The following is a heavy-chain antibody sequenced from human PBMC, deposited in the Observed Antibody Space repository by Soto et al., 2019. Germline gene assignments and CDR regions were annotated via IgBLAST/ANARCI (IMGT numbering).Heavy chain of an antibody. Sequence: PGGSLRLSCAASGFTFSSYGMHWVRQAPGKGLEWVAVIWYDGSNKYYADSVKGRFTISRDNSKNTLYLQMNSLRAEDTAVYYCARLMIRGYWSSTGCYEEDWFDPWGQGTLVTVSS. CDR1: GFTFSSYG. CDR2: IWYDGSNK. J-gene: IGHJ5*02. CDR3: ARLMIRGYWSSTGCYEEDWFDP. V-gene: IGHV3-33*01. D-gene: IGHD2-2*01.